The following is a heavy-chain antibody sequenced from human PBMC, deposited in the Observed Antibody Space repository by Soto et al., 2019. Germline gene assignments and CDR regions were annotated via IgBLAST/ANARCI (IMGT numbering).Heavy chain of an antibody. D-gene: IGHD6-13*01. CDR3: ARHQSHSSSYVDP. Sequence: SETLSLTCTVSGGSISSYYWSWTRQPPGKGLEWIGVFYNSGTTNYSPSLKSRVTISVDTSKNQFSLKLSSVTAADTAVYYCARHQSHSSSYVDPWGQGTLVTVSS. CDR1: GGSISSYY. J-gene: IGHJ5*02. V-gene: IGHV4-59*08. CDR2: FYNSGTT.